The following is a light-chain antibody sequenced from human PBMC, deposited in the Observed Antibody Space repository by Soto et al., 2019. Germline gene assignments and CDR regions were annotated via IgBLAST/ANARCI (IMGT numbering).Light chain of an antibody. J-gene: IGLJ1*01. CDR1: SSNIRAGYD. V-gene: IGLV1-40*01. CDR2: GNS. CDR3: QCYNSSLSYHYV. Sequence: QALLRQPPSVSGAPGQRFPICCTGSSSNIRAGYDVHWSQQLAGTAPKLLIYGNSNRPSGVPDRFSGSKSGTSASLAIARLQAEDEADYYCQCYNSSLSYHYVFGTGTKVTVL.